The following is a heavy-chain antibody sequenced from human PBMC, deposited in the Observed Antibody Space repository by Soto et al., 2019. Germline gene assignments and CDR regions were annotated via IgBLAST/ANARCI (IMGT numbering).Heavy chain of an antibody. CDR1: GLSVTSDSY. CDR2: AYYRGGT. V-gene: IGHV4-61*01. D-gene: IGHD6-13*01. Sequence: SETLSLTCTVSGLSVTSDSYRSWIRQAPGKGLEWIGYAYYRGGTSYNPPLKSRLTISVDTSKNQFSLHLTSVTPADTAVYYCATSYGNAWYTYWGQGTQVTVS. CDR3: ATSYGNAWYTY. J-gene: IGHJ4*02.